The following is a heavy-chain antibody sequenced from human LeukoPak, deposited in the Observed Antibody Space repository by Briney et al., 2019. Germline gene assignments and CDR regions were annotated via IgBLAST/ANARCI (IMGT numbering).Heavy chain of an antibody. V-gene: IGHV4-59*01. CDR1: GGSISHYY. J-gene: IGHJ6*02. CDR2: IYYSGTT. CDR3: AREDPQTKVPEGMDV. D-gene: IGHD4/OR15-4a*01. Sequence: PSETLSLTCTVSGGSISHYYRSWIWQPPGKGLEWICYIYYSGTTNYNPSLKSRVTISVDTSKNQFSLKLNSVTAADTAVYYCAREDPQTKVPEGMDVWGQGTTVTVSS.